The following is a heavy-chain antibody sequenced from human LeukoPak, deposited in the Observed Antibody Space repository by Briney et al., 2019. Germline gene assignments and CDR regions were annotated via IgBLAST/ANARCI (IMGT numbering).Heavy chain of an antibody. J-gene: IGHJ3*02. V-gene: IGHV1-46*01. D-gene: IGHD6-6*01. Sequence: ASVKVSCKASGYTFTSYYMHWVRQAPGQGLEWMGIINPSGGSTSYAQKFQGRVTITRNTSISTAYMELSSLRSEDTAVYYCARVRTRMWQLDAFDIWGQGTMVTVSS. CDR1: GYTFTSYY. CDR3: ARVRTRMWQLDAFDI. CDR2: INPSGGST.